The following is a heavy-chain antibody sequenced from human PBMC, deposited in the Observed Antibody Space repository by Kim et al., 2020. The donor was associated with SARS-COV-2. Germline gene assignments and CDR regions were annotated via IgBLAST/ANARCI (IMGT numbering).Heavy chain of an antibody. V-gene: IGHV6-1*01. J-gene: IGHJ6*02. D-gene: IGHD3-10*01. CDR3: ARLFGDTSEAQSYYYYGMDV. Sequence: SQTLSLTCAISGDRVSSNSAAWNWIRQSPSRGLEWLGRTYYRSKWYNDYAVSVKSRITINPDTSKNQFSLQLNSVTPEDTAVYYCARLFGDTSEAQSYYYYGMDVWGQGTTVTVSS. CDR1: GDRVSSNSAA. CDR2: TYYRSKWYN.